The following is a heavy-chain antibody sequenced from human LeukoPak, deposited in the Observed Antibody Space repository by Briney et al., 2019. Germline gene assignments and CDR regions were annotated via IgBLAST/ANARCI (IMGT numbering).Heavy chain of an antibody. CDR1: GFTVSSNH. V-gene: IGHV3-53*01. CDR3: ARGGELPSAFDY. D-gene: IGHD1-26*01. Sequence: RSGGSLRLSCVVSGFTVSSNHMSWVRQAPGKGLEWVSVIYRGGNTYYADSVKGRFTISRDISKNTVCLQMSSLRAEDTAVYYCARGGELPSAFDYWGQGTLVTVSS. CDR2: IYRGGNT. J-gene: IGHJ4*02.